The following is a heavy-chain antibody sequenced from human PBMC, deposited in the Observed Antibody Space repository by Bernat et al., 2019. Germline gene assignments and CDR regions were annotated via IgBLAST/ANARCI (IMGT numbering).Heavy chain of an antibody. CDR1: GFTFSHYW. J-gene: IGHJ4*02. D-gene: IGHD3-22*01. V-gene: IGHV3-7*01. CDR3: ARDNYDTSPLDY. Sequence: DVQLVESGGGLVQPGGSLRLSCAASGFTFSHYWMSWVRQAPGKGLEWVANIKEDGSEKYYVDSAKGRFTISRDNAKNSLYLQMNSLRAEDTAVYFCARDNYDTSPLDYWGQGTLVSVSS. CDR2: IKEDGSEK.